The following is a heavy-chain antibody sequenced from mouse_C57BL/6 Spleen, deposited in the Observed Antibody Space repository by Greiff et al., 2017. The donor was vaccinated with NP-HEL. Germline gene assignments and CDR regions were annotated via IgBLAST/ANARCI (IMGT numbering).Heavy chain of an antibody. CDR1: GYTFTGYW. CDR2: ILPGSGST. D-gene: IGHD2-1*01. J-gene: IGHJ4*01. CDR3: AKGGIYYGNAMDY. Sequence: VMLVESGAELMKPGASVKLSCKATGYTFTGYWIEWVKQRPGHGLEWIGEILPGSGSTNYNEKSKGKATFTADPPSNTAYMQLSSLTTEDSSIYYCAKGGIYYGNAMDYWGQGTSVTVSS. V-gene: IGHV1-9*01.